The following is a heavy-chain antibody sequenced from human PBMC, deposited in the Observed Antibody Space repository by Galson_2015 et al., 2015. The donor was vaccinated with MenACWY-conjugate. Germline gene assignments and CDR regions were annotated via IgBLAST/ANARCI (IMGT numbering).Heavy chain of an antibody. CDR2: IIPIFGTA. CDR1: GGTFSSYA. CDR3: ARDRQWIQPQFDY. V-gene: IGHV1-69*13. Sequence: SVKVSCKASGGTFSSYAISWVRQAPGQGLEWMGGIIPIFGTANYAQRFQGRVTITADESTSTAYMELSSLRSEDTAVYYCARDRQWIQPQFDYWGQGTLVTVSS. D-gene: IGHD5-18*01. J-gene: IGHJ4*02.